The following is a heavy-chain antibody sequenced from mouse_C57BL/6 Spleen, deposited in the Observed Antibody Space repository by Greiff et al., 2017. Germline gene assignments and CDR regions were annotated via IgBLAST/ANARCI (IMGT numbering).Heavy chain of an antibody. CDR1: GFTFSSYT. D-gene: IGHD4-1*01. Sequence: EVQVVESGGGLVKPGGSLKLSCAASGFTFSSYTMSWVRQTPEKRLEWVATISGGGGNTYYPDSVKGRFTISRDNAKNTLYLQMSSLRSEDTALYYCARLWDYFDYWGQGTTLTVSS. CDR2: ISGGGGNT. J-gene: IGHJ2*01. V-gene: IGHV5-9*01. CDR3: ARLWDYFDY.